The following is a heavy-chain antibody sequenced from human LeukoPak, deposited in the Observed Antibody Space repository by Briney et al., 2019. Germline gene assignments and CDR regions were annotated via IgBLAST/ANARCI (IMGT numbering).Heavy chain of an antibody. CDR3: AREALTYYYDSSGYWYDY. Sequence: ASVKVSCKASGYTFTSYYMHWVRQAPGQGLEWMGIINPSGGSTSYAQKFQGRVTMTRDTSTSTVYMELSSLRSEDTAVYYCAREALTYYYDSSGYWYDYWGQGTLVTVSS. J-gene: IGHJ4*02. CDR2: INPSGGST. V-gene: IGHV1-46*01. D-gene: IGHD3-22*01. CDR1: GYTFTSYY.